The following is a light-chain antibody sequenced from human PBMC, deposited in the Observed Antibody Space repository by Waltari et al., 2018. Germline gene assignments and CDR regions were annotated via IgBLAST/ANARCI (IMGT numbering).Light chain of an antibody. J-gene: IGKJ1*01. V-gene: IGKV1-39*01. CDR3: QQSDNTPRT. CDR1: QSISSY. Sequence: DIQMTQSPSSLSASVVDRVTITCRASQSISSYLNWYQQKPGKAPNLLIYAASSLQSGVPSRFSGSGSGTDFTLTISSLQPEDFATYYCQQSDNTPRTFGQGTKVEIK. CDR2: AAS.